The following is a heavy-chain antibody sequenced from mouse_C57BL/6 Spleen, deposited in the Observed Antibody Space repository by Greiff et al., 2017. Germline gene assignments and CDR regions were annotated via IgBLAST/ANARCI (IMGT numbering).Heavy chain of an antibody. Sequence: EVHLVESGGGLVQPGGSLSLSCAASGFTFTDYYMSWVRQPPGKALEWLGFIRNKANGYTTEYSASVKGRFTISRDNSQSILYRQMNALRAEDSATYYCAWGYYDAMDYWGQGTSVTVSS. D-gene: IGHD2-2*01. CDR3: AWGYYDAMDY. V-gene: IGHV7-3*01. J-gene: IGHJ4*01. CDR1: GFTFTDYY. CDR2: IRNKANGYTT.